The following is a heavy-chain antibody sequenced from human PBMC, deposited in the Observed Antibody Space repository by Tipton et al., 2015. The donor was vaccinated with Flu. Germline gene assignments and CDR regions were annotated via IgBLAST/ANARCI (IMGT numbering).Heavy chain of an antibody. Sequence: TLSLTCAVYGGSFSGYYWSWIRQPPGKGLEWIGEINHSGSTNYNPSLKSRVTISVDTSKNQFSLKLSSVTAADTAVYYCASISGSYGGDYWGQGTLVTVSS. D-gene: IGHD1-26*01. CDR2: INHSGST. V-gene: IGHV4-34*01. J-gene: IGHJ4*02. CDR1: GGSFSGYY. CDR3: ASISGSYGGDY.